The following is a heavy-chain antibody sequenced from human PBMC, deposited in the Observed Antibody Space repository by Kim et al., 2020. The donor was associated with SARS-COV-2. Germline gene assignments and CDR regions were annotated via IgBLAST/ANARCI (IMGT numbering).Heavy chain of an antibody. V-gene: IGHV1-24*01. J-gene: IGHJ4*02. CDR3: ATEYSYDGSGPPFY. Sequence: GKGLGWMGGFDPEDGETIYAKKCQGRVTMTEETSTDTAYMELSSLRSEDTAVYYCATEYSYDGSGPPFYWGQGTLVTVSS. CDR2: FDPEDGET. D-gene: IGHD3-22*01.